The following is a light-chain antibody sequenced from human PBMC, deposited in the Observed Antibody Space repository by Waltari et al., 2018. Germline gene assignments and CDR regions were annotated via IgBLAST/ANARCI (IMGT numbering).Light chain of an antibody. CDR3: QQYNKWPPYT. V-gene: IGKV3-15*01. Sequence: EIVMTQSPATLSVSPGERATLSCRASQSIGSDLAWYQQKPGQAPSLLIHGASTRVTGVPARXSXSGSGTDFTLTISSLQSEDFGVYYCQQYNKWPPYTFGQGTKLEIK. CDR1: QSIGSD. J-gene: IGKJ2*01. CDR2: GAS.